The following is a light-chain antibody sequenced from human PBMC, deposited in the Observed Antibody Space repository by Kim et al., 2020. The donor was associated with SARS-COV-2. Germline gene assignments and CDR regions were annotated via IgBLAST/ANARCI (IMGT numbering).Light chain of an antibody. CDR3: QQYGSSRYT. J-gene: IGKJ2*01. Sequence: LYPGERASHHCRTSQSDRGGYLAWYQQEPGQAPRLLIYGASSRATGIPDRVSGSGSGTDFTLTISRLEPEDFSVYYCQQYGSSRYTFGQGTKVEI. CDR1: QSDRGGY. CDR2: GAS. V-gene: IGKV3-20*01.